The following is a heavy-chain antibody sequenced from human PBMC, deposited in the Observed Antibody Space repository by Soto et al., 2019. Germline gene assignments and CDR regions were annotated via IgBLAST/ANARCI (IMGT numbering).Heavy chain of an antibody. CDR2: IYYSGST. J-gene: IGHJ4*02. CDR3: AIVPAVAGY. V-gene: IGHV4-59*01. D-gene: IGHD2-15*01. CDR1: GDSIRSYY. Sequence: SETLSLTCTVSGDSIRSYYWSWIRQPPGKGLEWIGYIYYSGSTNYNPSLKSRVTISVDTSKNQFSLKLTSVTAADTAIYYCAIVPAVAGYWGQGTLVTVSS.